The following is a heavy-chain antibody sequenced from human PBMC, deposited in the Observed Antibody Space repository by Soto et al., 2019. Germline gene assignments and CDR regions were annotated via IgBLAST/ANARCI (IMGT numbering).Heavy chain of an antibody. J-gene: IGHJ4*02. CDR3: AREVRVPTPGFGH. V-gene: IGHV1-69*01. D-gene: IGHD3-10*01. CDR1: GGTFTNYA. Sequence: QAQLVQSGAEVRKPGSSVKVSCKASGGTFTNYAINWVRQAPGQGLEWMGDITPMFGRPNYAQKFQGRITITADDSTSTTYMELSSLRSEDTALYFCAREVRVPTPGFGHWGQGTLVTVSS. CDR2: ITPMFGRP.